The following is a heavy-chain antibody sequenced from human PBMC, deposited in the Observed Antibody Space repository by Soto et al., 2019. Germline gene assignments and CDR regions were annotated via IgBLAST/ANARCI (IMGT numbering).Heavy chain of an antibody. CDR1: GFTVSSNY. V-gene: IGHV3-53*01. CDR2: IYSGGST. J-gene: IGHJ5*02. D-gene: IGHD3-3*01. CDR3: AREYYDFWSGSPRGWFDP. Sequence: GSLRLSCAASGFTVSSNYMSWVRQAPGKGLEWVSVIYSGGSTYYADSVKGRFTISRDNSKNTLYLQMNSLRAEDTAVYYCAREYYDFWSGSPRGWFDPWGQGTLVTVSS.